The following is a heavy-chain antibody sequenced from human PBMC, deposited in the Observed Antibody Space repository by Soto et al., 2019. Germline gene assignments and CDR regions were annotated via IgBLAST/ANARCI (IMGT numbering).Heavy chain of an antibody. V-gene: IGHV1-2*04. CDR1: GYTFTGYY. CDR3: ARDSDEAARTSHYGMDV. J-gene: IGHJ6*02. CDR2: INPNSGGT. Sequence: ASVKVSCKASGYTFTGYYMHWVRQAPGQGLEWMGWINPNSGGTNYAQKFQGWVTMTRDTSISTAYMELSRLRSDDTAVYYCARDSDEAARTSHYGMDVWGQGTTVTVSS. D-gene: IGHD6-6*01.